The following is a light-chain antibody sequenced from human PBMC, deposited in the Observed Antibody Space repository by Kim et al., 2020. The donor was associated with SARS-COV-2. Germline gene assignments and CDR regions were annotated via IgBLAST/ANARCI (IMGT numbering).Light chain of an antibody. CDR3: QQYAYWRA. CDR2: GAS. J-gene: IGKJ5*01. Sequence: EIVMTQSPATLSLSPGERATLSCRASQSISTNLAWFQQKPGQAPRVLIYGASARATGIPARFSGSGSWTEFTLTISNLQSEDFAVYYCQQYAYWRAFGQGTRLEIK. CDR1: QSISTN. V-gene: IGKV3-15*01.